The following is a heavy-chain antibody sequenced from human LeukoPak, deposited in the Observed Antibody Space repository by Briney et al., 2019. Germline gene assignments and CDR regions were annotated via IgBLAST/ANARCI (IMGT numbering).Heavy chain of an antibody. D-gene: IGHD3-10*01. CDR2: INHSGST. V-gene: IGHV4-34*01. J-gene: IGHJ6*02. CDR3: ASPSGGPYYYGMDV. CDR1: GGSFSGYY. Sequence: PSETLSLTCAVYGGSFSGYYWSWIRQPPGKGLEWIGEINHSGSTNYNPSLKSRVTISVDTSKNQFSLKLSSVTAADTAVYYCASPSGGPYYYGMDVWGQGTTVTVSS.